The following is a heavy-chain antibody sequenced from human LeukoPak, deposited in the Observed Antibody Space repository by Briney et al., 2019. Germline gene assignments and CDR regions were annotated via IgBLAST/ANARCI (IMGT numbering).Heavy chain of an antibody. V-gene: IGHV3-23*01. CDR1: GFTFSSYA. Sequence: GGSLRLSCAASGFTFSSYAMSWVRQAPGKGLEWVSFFYRGDSTYYAESVRGRFTISRDNSKNTLYLLMNSLIPEDTAVYYCARGVVSTPSYFDSWGQGTLVTVSS. J-gene: IGHJ4*02. CDR3: ARGVVSTPSYFDS. CDR2: FFYRGDST. D-gene: IGHD2-15*01.